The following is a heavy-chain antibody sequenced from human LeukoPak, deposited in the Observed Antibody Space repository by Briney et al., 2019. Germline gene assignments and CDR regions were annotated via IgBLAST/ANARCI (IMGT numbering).Heavy chain of an antibody. CDR1: GGSFSGYY. CDR3: ARGQQLAAEDY. J-gene: IGHJ4*02. CDR2: INHSGST. D-gene: IGHD6-13*01. Sequence: KPSETLSLTCAVYGGSFSGYYGSWIRQPPGKGLEWIGEINHSGSTNYNPSLKSRVTISVDTSKNQFSLKLSSVTAADTAVYYCARGQQLAAEDYWGQGTLVTVSS. V-gene: IGHV4-34*01.